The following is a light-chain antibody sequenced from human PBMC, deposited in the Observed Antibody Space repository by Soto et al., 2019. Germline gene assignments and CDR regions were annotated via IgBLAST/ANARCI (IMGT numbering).Light chain of an antibody. CDR3: NAQADNGKHV. CDR2: EVS. Sequence: QSVLTQPPSASGSPGQSVTISCTGNSNDVGHSSFISWYQQHPGKGPKLIIYEVSKRRSGVPDRFSGSKSGNTASLSVSGLQDEDEADYFCNAQADNGKHVFGTGTKVTVL. J-gene: IGLJ1*01. CDR1: SNDVGHSSF. V-gene: IGLV2-8*01.